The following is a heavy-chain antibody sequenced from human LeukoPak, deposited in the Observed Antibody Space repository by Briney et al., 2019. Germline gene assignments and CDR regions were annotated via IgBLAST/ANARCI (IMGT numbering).Heavy chain of an antibody. Sequence: GGSLRLSCAASGFSFSNYNMNWVRQAPGKGLEWVSSITSSSTYIYYADSVKGRFTISRDNAKNSLYLQLNSLRAEDTAVYYCARSARLMKGVVEVTALDDWGQGTLVTVSS. J-gene: IGHJ4*02. CDR1: GFSFSNYN. CDR2: ITSSSTYI. D-gene: IGHD3-3*01. V-gene: IGHV3-21*01. CDR3: ARSARLMKGVVEVTALDD.